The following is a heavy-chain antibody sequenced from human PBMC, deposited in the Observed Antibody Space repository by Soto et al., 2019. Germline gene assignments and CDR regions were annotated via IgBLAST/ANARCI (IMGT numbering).Heavy chain of an antibody. CDR1: GYSFTTSG. D-gene: IGHD4-17*01. CDR3: ARRLYGDYDY. CDR2: ISTYNGNT. V-gene: IGHV1-18*01. J-gene: IGHJ4*02. Sequence: QAQLVQSGAEVKEPGASVKVSCKASGYSFTTSGITWVRQAPGQGLEWMGWISTYNGNTNYAQNLQDRVTLTTDTSTSTAYIELRSLRSDYTAVYYCARRLYGDYDYWGQGTLVTVSS.